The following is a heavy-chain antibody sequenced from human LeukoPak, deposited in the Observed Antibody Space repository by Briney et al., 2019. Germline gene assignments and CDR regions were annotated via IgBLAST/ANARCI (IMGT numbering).Heavy chain of an antibody. J-gene: IGHJ5*02. Sequence: SQTLSLTCAISGDSVSSKSAAWNWIRQSPSRGLEWLGRTYYRSKWFNDYALSVKSRITINPDTSKNRLSLQLNSVTPEDTAVYYCARGTQSRRSGYNWFDPWGQGTLVTVSS. CDR3: ARGTQSRRSGYNWFDP. D-gene: IGHD5-12*01. CDR1: GDSVSSKSAA. V-gene: IGHV6-1*01. CDR2: TYYRSKWFN.